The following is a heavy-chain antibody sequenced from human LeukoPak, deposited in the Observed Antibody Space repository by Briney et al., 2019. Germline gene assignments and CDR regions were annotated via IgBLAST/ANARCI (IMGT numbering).Heavy chain of an antibody. D-gene: IGHD4-11*01. J-gene: IGHJ4*02. V-gene: IGHV3-21*01. Sequence: GGSLRLSCAASGFTFNSYSMNWVRQAPGKGLEWVSSISSSSSYIYYADSVKGRFTVSRDNAKNSVYLQMNSLRAEDTAVYYCARDKWLTTTHYFDYWGQGTLVTVSS. CDR1: GFTFNSYS. CDR2: ISSSSSYI. CDR3: ARDKWLTTTHYFDY.